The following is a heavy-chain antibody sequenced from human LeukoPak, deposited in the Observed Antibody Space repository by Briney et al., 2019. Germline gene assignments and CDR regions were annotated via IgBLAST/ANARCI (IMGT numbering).Heavy chain of an antibody. CDR3: ARAYTSDNTGFYFDF. J-gene: IGHJ4*02. CDR1: GFTFSTYW. Sequence: GGSLRLSCAASGFTFSTYWMPWVRQPPGKGLVWVSRTNNDGSSTSYADSVKGRFTISRDNAKNTLYLQMNSLRAEDTAVYYCARAYTSDNTGFYFDFWGQGILVTVTS. D-gene: IGHD2-2*02. CDR2: TNNDGSST. V-gene: IGHV3-74*01.